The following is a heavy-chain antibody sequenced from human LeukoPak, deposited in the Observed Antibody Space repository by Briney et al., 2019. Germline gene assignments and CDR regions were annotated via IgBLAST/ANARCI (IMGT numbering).Heavy chain of an antibody. CDR1: GGSFSGYY. J-gene: IGHJ4*02. Sequence: SETLSLTCAVCGGSFSGYYWSWIRQPPGKGLEWIGEINHSGSTNYNPSLKSRVTISVDTSKNQFSLKLSSVTAADTAVYYCARSWWFGEFNDYWGQGTLVTVSS. V-gene: IGHV4-34*01. CDR3: ARSWWFGEFNDY. D-gene: IGHD3-10*01. CDR2: INHSGST.